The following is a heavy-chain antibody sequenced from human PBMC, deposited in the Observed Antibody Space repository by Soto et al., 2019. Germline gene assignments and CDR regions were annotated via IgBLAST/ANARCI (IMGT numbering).Heavy chain of an antibody. CDR3: VSDRGYGHASVPYS. V-gene: IGHV3-30*03. CDR2: ISYDGSLQ. Sequence: QAQLVESGGGVVQPGRSLRLSCAASGFAFSSYGMHWVRQAPGTGLGWVEVISYDGSLQYYAASVKGRLTITRDNSKNMVLLQMSSLRAEDTAVYYCVSDRGYGHASVPYSWGQGTLVSVSS. J-gene: IGHJ4*02. CDR1: GFAFSSYG. D-gene: IGHD5-18*01.